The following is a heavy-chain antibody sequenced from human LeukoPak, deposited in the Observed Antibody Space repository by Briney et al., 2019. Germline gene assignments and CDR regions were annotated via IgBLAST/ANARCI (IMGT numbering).Heavy chain of an antibody. Sequence: GASVKVSCKASGYTFTSYDINWVRQATGQGLEWMGWMNPNSGNTGYAQKFHGRVTMTRNTSISTAYMELSSLRSEDTAVYYCARVPIAAAGTDYYYGMDVWGQGTTVTVSS. J-gene: IGHJ6*02. V-gene: IGHV1-8*01. CDR3: ARVPIAAAGTDYYYGMDV. CDR2: MNPNSGNT. CDR1: GYTFTSYD. D-gene: IGHD6-13*01.